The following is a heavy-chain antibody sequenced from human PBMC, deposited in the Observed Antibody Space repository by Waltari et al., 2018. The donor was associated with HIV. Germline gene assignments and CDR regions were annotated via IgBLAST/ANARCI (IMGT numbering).Heavy chain of an antibody. CDR1: GYTFTAYY. CDR2: VYPNTGDT. CDR3: VRQMTFYDAFDI. J-gene: IGHJ3*02. Sequence: QVQLLQSGAEVKKPGASVKVSCKASGYTFTAYYIHWVRQAPGQGLGWRGWVYPNTGDTNYAQKFQGRGTMARDASIRTVSMELSRLRSDDTAVYYCVRQMTFYDAFDIWGQGTLVTVSA. V-gene: IGHV1-2*02.